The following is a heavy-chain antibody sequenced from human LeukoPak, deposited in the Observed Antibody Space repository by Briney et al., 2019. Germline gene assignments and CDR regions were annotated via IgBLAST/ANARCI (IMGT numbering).Heavy chain of an antibody. V-gene: IGHV4-4*07. Sequence: PSETLFLSCTVSGGSISSYFWGWLRQPAGKGLAWGGRIYTSGSTNYNPSLKSRVTMSVDTSKNQFSLKLSSVSAADTAVYYCARASRTGSGWYYGYWGQGTLVTVSS. D-gene: IGHD6-19*01. CDR1: GGSISSYF. CDR2: IYTSGST. J-gene: IGHJ4*02. CDR3: ARASRTGSGWYYGY.